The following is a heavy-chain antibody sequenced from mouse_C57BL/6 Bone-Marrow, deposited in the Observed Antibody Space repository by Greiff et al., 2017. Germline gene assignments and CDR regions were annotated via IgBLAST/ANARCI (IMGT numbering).Heavy chain of an antibody. CDR1: GYTFTDYN. J-gene: IGHJ4*01. V-gene: IGHV1-22*01. CDR3: ARQGAAYYDYDGGAMDY. Sequence: EVQLQESGPELVKPGASVPMSCKASGYTFTDYNMHWVKQSHGKSLEWIGYINPNNGGTSYNQKFKGKATLTVNKSSSTAYMGLRSLTSEDSAVYYCARQGAAYYDYDGGAMDYWGQGTSVTVSS. CDR2: INPNNGGT. D-gene: IGHD2-4*01.